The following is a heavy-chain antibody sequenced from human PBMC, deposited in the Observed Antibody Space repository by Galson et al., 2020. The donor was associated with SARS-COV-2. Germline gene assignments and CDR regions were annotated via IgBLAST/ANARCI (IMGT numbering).Heavy chain of an antibody. CDR3: ARQDGGTDFDTCYN. Sequence: KLGESLNISCKGSEYNFPSHWIGWVRQMPGKGLEWMGIIYPDDSDTRYSPSFQGQVTISAGKSISTAYLLFSSLKASDTAMYYCARQDGGTDFDTCYNWGQGTRVTVAA. D-gene: IGHD1-26*01. CDR1: EYNFPSHW. J-gene: IGHJ3*02. V-gene: IGHV5-51*01. CDR2: IYPDDSDT.